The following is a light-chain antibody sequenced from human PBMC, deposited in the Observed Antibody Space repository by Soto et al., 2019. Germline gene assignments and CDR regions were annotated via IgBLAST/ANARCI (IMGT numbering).Light chain of an antibody. J-gene: IGLJ3*02. CDR2: DVN. V-gene: IGLV2-8*01. CDR1: SSDVGAYNS. CDR3: NSHGGSNNFWV. Sequence: QSVLTQPPSASGSPGQSVTISCTGTSSDVGAYNSVSWYQQHPGKAPRLMIYDVNKRPSGVPDRFSGSKSGNMASLTVSGLQAEDEADYYCNSHGGSNNFWVFGGGTKLTVL.